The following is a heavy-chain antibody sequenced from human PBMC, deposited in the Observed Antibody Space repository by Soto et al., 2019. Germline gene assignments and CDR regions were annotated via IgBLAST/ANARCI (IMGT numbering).Heavy chain of an antibody. CDR1: GFTFSSYG. CDR2: IWYDGSNK. CDR3: AREDSSGWIDYYYYGMDV. V-gene: IGHV3-33*01. D-gene: IGHD6-19*01. Sequence: GSLRLSCAASGFTFSSYGMHWVRQAPGKGLEWVAVIWYDGSNKYYADSVKGRFTISRDNSKNTLYLQMNSLRAEDTAVYYCAREDSSGWIDYYYYGMDVWGQGTTVTVSS. J-gene: IGHJ6*02.